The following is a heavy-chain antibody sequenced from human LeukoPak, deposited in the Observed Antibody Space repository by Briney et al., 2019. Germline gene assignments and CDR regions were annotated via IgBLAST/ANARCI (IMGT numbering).Heavy chain of an antibody. CDR2: IYYSGST. D-gene: IGHD5-24*01. J-gene: IGHJ4*02. CDR1: GGSVSSGSYY. Sequence: SETLSLTCSVSGGSVSSGSYYWSWIRQPPGKGPEWIGYIYYSGSTNSNPSLKSRVTMSVDTSKNQFSLKLSSVTAADTAVYYCTRRCKDAYTLYCFDYWGQGTLVTVSS. CDR3: TRRCKDAYTLYCFDY. V-gene: IGHV4-61*01.